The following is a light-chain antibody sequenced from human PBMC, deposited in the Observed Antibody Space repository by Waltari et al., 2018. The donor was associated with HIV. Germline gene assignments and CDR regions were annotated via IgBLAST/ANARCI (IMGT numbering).Light chain of an antibody. CDR2: RNN. J-gene: IGLJ2*01. Sequence: QSVLTQPPSASGTPGQSVTISCSGTSSNIGTHYVYWYQQFPGTAPKLLIYRNNKRPSGVPDRFSGSKSGTSASLAISGPRSDDEADYYCAAWDDTLTVVFGGGTKLTVL. CDR3: AAWDDTLTVV. CDR1: SSNIGTHY. V-gene: IGLV1-47*01.